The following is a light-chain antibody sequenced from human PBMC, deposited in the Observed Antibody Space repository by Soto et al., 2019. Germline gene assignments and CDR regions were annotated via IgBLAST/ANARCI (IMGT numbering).Light chain of an antibody. V-gene: IGKV3-15*01. J-gene: IGKJ1*01. CDR1: QSVSYK. Sequence: EIVMTQSPATLSVSPGERATISCRASQSVSYKLAWYQQKPGQAPRLLIYGASTRATGIPARFSGSGSGTEFTLTISSLQSEDFAVYYCQQYNNWPPVWTFGQGTKVDIK. CDR2: GAS. CDR3: QQYNNWPPVWT.